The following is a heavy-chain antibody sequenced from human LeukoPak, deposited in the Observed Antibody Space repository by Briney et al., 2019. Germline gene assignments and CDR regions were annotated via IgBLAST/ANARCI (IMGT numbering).Heavy chain of an antibody. V-gene: IGHV4-34*01. CDR1: GGSFSGYY. CDR2: INHSGST. J-gene: IGHJ4*02. CDR3: ARVDDDY. Sequence: SETLSLTCAVYGGSFSGYYWSWIRQPPGKGLEWIGEINHSGSTNYNPSLKSRVTISVDTSKIQFSLKLNSVTAADTAVYYCARVDDDYWGQGTLVTVSS.